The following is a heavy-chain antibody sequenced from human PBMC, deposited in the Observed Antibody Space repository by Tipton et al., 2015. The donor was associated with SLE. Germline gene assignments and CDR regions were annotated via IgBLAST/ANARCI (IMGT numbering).Heavy chain of an antibody. J-gene: IGHJ5*02. V-gene: IGHV3-66*02. Sequence: GSLRLSCAASGFTVSSNYMSWVRQAPGKGLEWVSVIYSGGSTYYADSVKGRFTISRDNSKNTLYLQMNSLRAEDTAVYYCAKDSRGYSSSWLPFDPWGQGTLVTVSS. CDR2: IYSGGST. CDR1: GFTVSSNY. CDR3: AKDSRGYSSSWLPFDP. D-gene: IGHD6-13*01.